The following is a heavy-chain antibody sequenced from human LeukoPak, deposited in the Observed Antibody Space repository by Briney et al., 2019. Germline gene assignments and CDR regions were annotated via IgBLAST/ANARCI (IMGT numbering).Heavy chain of an antibody. V-gene: IGHV1-2*02. J-gene: IGHJ4*02. CDR3: ARDRGRVFDY. Sequence: ASVDVSCKASGGTFTSYAISRVRQAPGQGLEWMGWINPFSGGTDYPKKFQGRVTMTTDTSISTAYMELSRLRSDDTAVYYCARDRGRVFDYWGQGTLVTVST. D-gene: IGHD3-16*01. CDR2: INPFSGGT. CDR1: GGTFTSYA.